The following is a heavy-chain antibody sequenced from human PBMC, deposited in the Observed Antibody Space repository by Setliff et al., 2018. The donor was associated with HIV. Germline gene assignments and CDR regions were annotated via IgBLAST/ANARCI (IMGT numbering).Heavy chain of an antibody. D-gene: IGHD3-10*01. J-gene: IGHJ4*02. V-gene: IGHV4-4*07. CDR1: GGSMSGYY. CDR2: IHSGGTT. CDR3: ARGGLRVRGAIDSFDY. Sequence: ETLSLTCSVSGGSMSGYYWNWIRQPAGKGLEWIGRIHSGGTTNSNPSLKSRVTLSVDTSKNQFSLKLNSVTAADTAVYYCARGGLRVRGAIDSFDYWGQGTLVTVS.